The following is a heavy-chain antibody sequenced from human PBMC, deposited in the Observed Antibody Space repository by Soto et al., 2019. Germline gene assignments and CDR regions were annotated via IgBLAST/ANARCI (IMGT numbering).Heavy chain of an antibody. CDR1: GGSISSYY. J-gene: IGHJ4*02. CDR2: IYYSAST. D-gene: IGHD2-21*02. V-gene: IGHV4-59*08. CDR3: ARHLPYCGGDCYSLDY. Sequence: SETLPLTCTVSGGSISSYYWSWIRQPPGKGLEWIGYIYYSASTNYSPSLKSRVTISVDTSKNQFSLNLSSVTAADTAVYYCARHLPYCGGDCYSLDYWGQGTLVTVSS.